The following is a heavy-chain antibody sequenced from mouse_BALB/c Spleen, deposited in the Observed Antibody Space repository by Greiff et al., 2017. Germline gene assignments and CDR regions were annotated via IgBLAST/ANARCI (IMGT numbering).Heavy chain of an antibody. Sequence: QVQLQQSGAELVRPGASVTLSCKASGYTFTDYEMHWVKQTPVHGLEWIGAIDPETGGTAYNQKFKGKATLTADKSSSTAYVELRSLTSEDSAVYCCTRTGTGTGYFDVWGAGTTVTVS. CDR3: TRTGTGTGYFDV. J-gene: IGHJ1*01. V-gene: IGHV1-15*01. CDR2: IDPETGGT. CDR1: GYTFTDYE. D-gene: IGHD4-1*01.